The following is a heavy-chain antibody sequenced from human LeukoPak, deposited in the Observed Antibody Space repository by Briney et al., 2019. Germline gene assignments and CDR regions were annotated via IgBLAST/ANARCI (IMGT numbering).Heavy chain of an antibody. Sequence: GGSLRLSCAASGFTFSNSGMTWVRQAPGKGLEWVSGIGASGADTYYRDSVKGRFTISRDNSRSMVYLQMSSLRADDTSLYYCVKASHSGGYENWGQGTLVTVSS. D-gene: IGHD3-22*01. CDR3: VKASHSGGYEN. CDR2: IGASGADT. V-gene: IGHV3-23*01. CDR1: GFTFSNSG. J-gene: IGHJ4*02.